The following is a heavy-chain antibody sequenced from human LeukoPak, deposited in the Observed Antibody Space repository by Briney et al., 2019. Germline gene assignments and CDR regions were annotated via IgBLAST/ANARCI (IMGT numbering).Heavy chain of an antibody. CDR2: ISGDGRST. V-gene: IGHV3-43*02. Sequence: GGSLRLSCAPSGFTFYYYAMHWVRQAPGKGLEWVSHISGDGRSTYYTGSVKGRFIIHRDNSKNYLYLQMNSLRTEDTALYYCAQDKGGSSWYYLDSWGQGTLVTVSS. CDR1: GFTFYYYA. D-gene: IGHD6-13*01. CDR3: AQDKGGSSWYYLDS. J-gene: IGHJ4*02.